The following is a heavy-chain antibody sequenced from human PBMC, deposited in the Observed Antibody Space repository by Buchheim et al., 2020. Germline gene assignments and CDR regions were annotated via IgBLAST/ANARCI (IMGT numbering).Heavy chain of an antibody. CDR3: ARAVSVVVAATYWFDP. V-gene: IGHV1-69*04. CDR1: GGTFSSYA. J-gene: IGHJ5*02. Sequence: QVQLVQSGAEVKKPGSSVKVSCKASGGTFSSYAISWVRQAPGQGLEWLGRNIPILGIANYAQKSQGRLTITLDKSTITVYMELSSLRSEDTAVYYCARAVSVVVAATYWFDPWGQGTL. D-gene: IGHD2-15*01. CDR2: NIPILGIA.